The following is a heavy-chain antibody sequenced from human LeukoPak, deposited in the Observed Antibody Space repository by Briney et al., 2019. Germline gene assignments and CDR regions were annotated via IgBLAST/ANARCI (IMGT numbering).Heavy chain of an antibody. Sequence: GGSLRLSCAASGFTFSSYGMHWVRQAPGKGLEWVAVIWYDGSNKYYADSVKGRFTISRDNSKNTLYLQMNSLRAEDTAVYYCAKGITGTTIANYWGQGTLVTVSS. CDR1: GFTFSSYG. CDR2: IWYDGSNK. D-gene: IGHD1-7*01. V-gene: IGHV3-33*06. CDR3: AKGITGTTIANY. J-gene: IGHJ4*02.